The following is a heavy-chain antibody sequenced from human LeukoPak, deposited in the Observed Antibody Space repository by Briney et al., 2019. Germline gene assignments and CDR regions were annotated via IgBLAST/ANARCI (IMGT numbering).Heavy chain of an antibody. CDR1: GFTFSSYA. J-gene: IGHJ3*02. D-gene: IGHD3-22*01. CDR3: ARDQYDSNGYGDFDI. V-gene: IGHV3-23*01. CDR2: ISGSGGST. Sequence: GGSLRLSCAASGFTFSSYAMSWVRQAPGKGLEWVSAISGSGGSTYYADSVKGRFTISRDNSKNTLYLQMNSLRVEDTAVYYCARDQYDSNGYGDFDIWGQGTMVTVSS.